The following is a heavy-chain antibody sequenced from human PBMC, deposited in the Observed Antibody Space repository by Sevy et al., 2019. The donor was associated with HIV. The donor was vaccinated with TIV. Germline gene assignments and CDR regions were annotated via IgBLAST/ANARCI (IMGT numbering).Heavy chain of an antibody. CDR3: TKDRYDDTAFGDY. D-gene: IGHD3-22*01. V-gene: IGHV3-30*04. CDR2: VSYDGRDQ. CDR1: GLVFSDYA. Sequence: GGSLRLSCAASGLVFSDYAMHWVRQAPGKGLEWVAFVSYDGRDQAYAASVEGRFTNSRDSFKSTVYLQMNSLRDEDTAVYFCTKDRYDDTAFGDYWGQGSLVTVSS. J-gene: IGHJ4*02.